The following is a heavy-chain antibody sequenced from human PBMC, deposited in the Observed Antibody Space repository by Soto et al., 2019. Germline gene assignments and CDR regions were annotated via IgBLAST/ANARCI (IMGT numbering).Heavy chain of an antibody. J-gene: IGHJ4*02. CDR1: WFSLSTSGVG. CDR3: ARAKYRPASQMYYFDY. CDR2: IYWDDDK. Sequence: SGPTLVNPTQTLTLTCTFSWFSLSTSGVGVGWIRQPPGKALEWLALIYWDDDKRYSPSLKSRLTITKDTSKKQVVLTMTNMDPVDTATYYCARAKYRPASQMYYFDYWGQGTLVTVSS. D-gene: IGHD6-6*01. V-gene: IGHV2-5*02.